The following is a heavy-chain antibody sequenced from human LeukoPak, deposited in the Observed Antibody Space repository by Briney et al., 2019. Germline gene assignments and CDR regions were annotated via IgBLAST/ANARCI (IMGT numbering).Heavy chain of an antibody. CDR2: IGISSGNT. D-gene: IGHD5-24*01. J-gene: IGHJ4*02. V-gene: IGHV3-48*01. CDR1: GFTFRAFS. Sequence: GSLRLFCAASGFTFRAFSMDLVRQAPGKGLEWISYIGISSGNTKYADSVKGRFTISGDKAKNSLYLQMNSLRVEDTAVYYCARDYKYAFDNWGQGTLVTVSS. CDR3: ARDYKYAFDN.